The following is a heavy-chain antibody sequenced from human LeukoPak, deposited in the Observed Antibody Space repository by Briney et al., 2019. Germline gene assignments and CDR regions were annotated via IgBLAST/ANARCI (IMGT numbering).Heavy chain of an antibody. J-gene: IGHJ4*02. CDR3: ASGAAAAASFDY. Sequence: SETLSLTCTVSGGSISSYYWSWIRQPPGKGLEWIGYIYYSGSTNYNPSLKSRVTISVDTSKNQFSLKLSSVTAADTAVYYCASGAAAAASFDYWGQGTLVTVSS. D-gene: IGHD6-13*01. V-gene: IGHV4-59*01. CDR2: IYYSGST. CDR1: GGSISSYY.